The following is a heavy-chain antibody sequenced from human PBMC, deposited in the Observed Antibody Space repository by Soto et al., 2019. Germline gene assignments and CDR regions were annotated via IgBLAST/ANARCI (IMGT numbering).Heavy chain of an antibody. Sequence: GGSLRLSCAASGFTFSSYAMSWVRQAPGKGLEWVSAISGSGGNTYYADSVKGRFTISRENAKNSLYLQMNSLRAGDTAVYYCARAYYDFWSGPSSMDVWGKGTTVTVSS. CDR1: GFTFSSYA. D-gene: IGHD3-3*01. CDR2: ISGSGGNT. CDR3: ARAYYDFWSGPSSMDV. V-gene: IGHV3-23*01. J-gene: IGHJ6*04.